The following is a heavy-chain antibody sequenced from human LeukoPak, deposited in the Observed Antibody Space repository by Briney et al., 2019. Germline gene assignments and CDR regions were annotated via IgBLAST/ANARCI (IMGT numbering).Heavy chain of an antibody. CDR2: IFYTGDS. V-gene: IGHV4-59*08. Sequence: SETLSLTCTISIGSIGPYYWSWIRQPPGKGLEWIGYIFYTGDSNHNPSFKSRVSISLDTSKDQISLKLYSVTAADTAVYYCARHRFASPLDSWGQGTLVTVSS. CDR1: IGSIGPYY. D-gene: IGHD2-21*01. J-gene: IGHJ4*02. CDR3: ARHRFASPLDS.